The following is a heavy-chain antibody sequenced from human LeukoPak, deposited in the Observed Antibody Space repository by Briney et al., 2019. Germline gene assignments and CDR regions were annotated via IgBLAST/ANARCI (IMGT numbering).Heavy chain of an antibody. J-gene: IGHJ4*02. D-gene: IGHD3-10*01. Sequence: AGGSLRLSCAASGFTFSSYAMHWVRQAPGKGLEWVTVISYDGSNKYYADSVKGRFTISRDNSKNTLYLQMNSLRAEDTAVYYCAIRSVRGAYIDYWGQGTLVTVSS. CDR1: GFTFSSYA. V-gene: IGHV3-30*04. CDR2: ISYDGSNK. CDR3: AIRSVRGAYIDY.